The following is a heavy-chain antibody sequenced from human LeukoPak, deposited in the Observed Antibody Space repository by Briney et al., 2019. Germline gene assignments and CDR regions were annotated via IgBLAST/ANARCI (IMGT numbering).Heavy chain of an antibody. D-gene: IGHD2-8*01. Sequence: PSETLSLTCTVSGGSISSYYWSWVRQPPGKGLEWIGYVSYSGSTDYNPSLKSRVIISIDTSKNQFSLKLSSVTAADTAVYYCAREALPNGVWRVGWFDPWGQGTLVTVFS. CDR2: VSYSGST. V-gene: IGHV4-59*12. CDR3: AREALPNGVWRVGWFDP. J-gene: IGHJ5*02. CDR1: GGSISSYY.